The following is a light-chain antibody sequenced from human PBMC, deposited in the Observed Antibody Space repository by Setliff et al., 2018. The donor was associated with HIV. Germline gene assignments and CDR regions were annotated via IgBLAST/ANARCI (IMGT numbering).Light chain of an antibody. V-gene: IGLV2-14*03. CDR2: DVT. Sequence: QSALTQPASVSGSPGQSITTACTGTSSDVGGYNHVSWYQQHPGQAPKLMIYDVTTRPSGVSSRFSGSKSGNAASLTISGLQAEDEADYYCNSYSTSSTPLYVLGTGTKVTVL. CDR1: SSDVGGYNH. J-gene: IGLJ1*01. CDR3: NSYSTSSTPLYV.